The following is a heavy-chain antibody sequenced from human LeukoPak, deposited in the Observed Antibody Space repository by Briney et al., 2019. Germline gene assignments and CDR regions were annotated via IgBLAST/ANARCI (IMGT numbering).Heavy chain of an antibody. J-gene: IGHJ4*02. CDR2: VYSGGST. Sequence: GGSLRLSCAASGFTVSDNYMSWVRQAPGKGLEWVSVVYSGGSTYYADSVKGRFTISRHNSKNTLYLQMNSLRAEDTAVYYCARVLDSSGYYPYYFDNWGQGTLVTVSS. CDR3: ARVLDSSGYYPYYFDN. D-gene: IGHD3-22*01. CDR1: GFTVSDNY. V-gene: IGHV3-53*04.